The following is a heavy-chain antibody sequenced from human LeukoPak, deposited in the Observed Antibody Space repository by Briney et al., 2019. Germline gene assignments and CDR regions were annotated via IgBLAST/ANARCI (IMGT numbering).Heavy chain of an antibody. Sequence: GGSPRLSCAASGFTFSSYWMSWVRQAPGKGLEWVANIKQDGSEKYYVDSVKGRFTISRDNAKNSLYLQMNSLRAEDTAVYYCARLDMYYDILTGYLPLKYYFDYWGQGTLVTVSS. D-gene: IGHD3-9*01. J-gene: IGHJ4*02. V-gene: IGHV3-7*01. CDR1: GFTFSSYW. CDR3: ARLDMYYDILTGYLPLKYYFDY. CDR2: IKQDGSEK.